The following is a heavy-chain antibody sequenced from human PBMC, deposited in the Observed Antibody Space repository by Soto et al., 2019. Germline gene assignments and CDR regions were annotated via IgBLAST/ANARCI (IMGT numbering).Heavy chain of an antibody. J-gene: IGHJ4*02. CDR3: AKDRAEADYYDSSGYYYYVVFGY. V-gene: IGHV3-23*01. D-gene: IGHD3-22*01. CDR1: GFTFSSYA. Sequence: EVQLLESGGGLVQPGGSLRLSCAASGFTFSSYAMSWVRQAPGKGLEWVSAISGSGGSTYYADSVKGRFTISRDNSKNTLYLQMNSLRAEDTAVYYCAKDRAEADYYDSSGYYYYVVFGYWGKGTLVTVSS. CDR2: ISGSGGST.